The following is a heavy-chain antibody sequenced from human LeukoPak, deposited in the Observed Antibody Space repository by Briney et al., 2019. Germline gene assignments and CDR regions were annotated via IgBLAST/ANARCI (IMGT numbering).Heavy chain of an antibody. J-gene: IGHJ6*03. CDR3: AKQYAVVVVPAAIRGVSYMDV. CDR2: ISSSSSYI. V-gene: IGHV3-21*01. D-gene: IGHD2-2*01. CDR1: GFTFSSYS. Sequence: PGGSLRLSCAASGFTFSSYSMNWVRQAPGKGLEWVSSISSSSSYIYYADSVKGRFTISRDNAKNSLYLEMNSLRAEDTAVYYCAKQYAVVVVPAAIRGVSYMDVWGKGTTVTVSS.